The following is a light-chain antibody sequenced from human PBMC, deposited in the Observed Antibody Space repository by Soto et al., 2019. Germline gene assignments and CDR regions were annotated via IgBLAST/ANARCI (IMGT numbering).Light chain of an antibody. CDR1: HSVPTTY. CDR3: QECATSPWT. V-gene: IGKV3-20*01. CDR2: GSS. Sequence: EIVLTQSPASLSLSPGERATLSCRASHSVPTTYLAWYQQKPGQAPRVLIYGSSSRATGIPDRFSGSGSGTDFTLTINRLEHEDFALYYCQECATSPWTFGQATKVEI. J-gene: IGKJ1*01.